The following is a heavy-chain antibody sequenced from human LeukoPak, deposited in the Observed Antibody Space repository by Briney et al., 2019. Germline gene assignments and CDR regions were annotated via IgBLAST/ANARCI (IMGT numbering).Heavy chain of an antibody. CDR1: GFTFSSYA. CDR3: AKEGYCSGGSCYEN. Sequence: GGSLRLSCAASGFTFSSYAMSWVRQAPGKGLEWVSAISGSGGSTYYADSVKGRFTISRDNSKNTLYLQMNGLRAEDTAVYYCAKEGYCSGGSCYENWGQGTLVTVSS. V-gene: IGHV3-23*01. D-gene: IGHD2-15*01. J-gene: IGHJ4*02. CDR2: ISGSGGST.